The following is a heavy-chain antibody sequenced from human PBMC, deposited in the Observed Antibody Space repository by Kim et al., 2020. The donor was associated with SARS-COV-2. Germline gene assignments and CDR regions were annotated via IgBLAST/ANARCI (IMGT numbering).Heavy chain of an antibody. Sequence: TYYADSVKGRYTISRDNSKNTLYLQKTSRRAEDTAVYYCARYMVRGASDYWGQGTLVTVSS. CDR2: T. J-gene: IGHJ4*02. V-gene: IGHV3-53*03. D-gene: IGHD3-10*01. CDR3: ARYMVRGASDY.